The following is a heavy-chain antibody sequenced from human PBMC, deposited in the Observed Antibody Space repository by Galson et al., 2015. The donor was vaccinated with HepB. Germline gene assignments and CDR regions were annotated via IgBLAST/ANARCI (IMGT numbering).Heavy chain of an antibody. CDR2: IWYDGSNK. J-gene: IGHJ3*02. Sequence: SLRLSCAASGFTFSSYGMHWVRQAPGKGLEWVAVIWYDGSNKYYADSVKGRFTISRDNSKNTLYLQMNSLRAEDTAVYYCLAAASRDAFDIWGQGTMVTVSS. CDR3: LAAASRDAFDI. V-gene: IGHV3-33*01. CDR1: GFTFSSYG. D-gene: IGHD6-13*01.